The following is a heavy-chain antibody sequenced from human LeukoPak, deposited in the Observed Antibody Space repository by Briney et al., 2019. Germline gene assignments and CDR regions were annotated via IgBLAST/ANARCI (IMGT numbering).Heavy chain of an antibody. CDR2: INPSGGST. D-gene: IGHD6-13*01. J-gene: IGHJ4*02. CDR1: GYTFTSYY. V-gene: IGHV1-46*01. CDR3: ARGYSSSWYFGYFDY. Sequence: ASVKVSCKASGYTFTSYYMHWVRQAPGQGLEWMGIINPSGGSTSYAQKFQGRVTMTRDTSTSTAYMELSSLKSEDTAVYYCARGYSSSWYFGYFDYWGQGTLVTVSS.